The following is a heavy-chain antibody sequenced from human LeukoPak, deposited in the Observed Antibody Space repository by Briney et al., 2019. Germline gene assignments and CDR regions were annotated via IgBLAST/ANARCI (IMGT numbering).Heavy chain of an antibody. CDR3: ARGGDIAVVPAARDAFDI. V-gene: IGHV4-34*01. J-gene: IGHJ3*02. D-gene: IGHD2-2*01. CDR2: INHSGST. Sequence: SETLSLTCAVYGGSFSGYYWSWIRQPPGKGLEWIGKINHSGSTNYNPSLKSRVTISVDTSKNQFSLKLSSVTAADTAVYYCARGGDIAVVPAARDAFDIWGQGTMVTVSS. CDR1: GGSFSGYY.